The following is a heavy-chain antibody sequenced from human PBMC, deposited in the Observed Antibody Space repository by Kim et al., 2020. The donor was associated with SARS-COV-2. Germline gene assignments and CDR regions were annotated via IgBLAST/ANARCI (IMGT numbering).Heavy chain of an antibody. Sequence: GGSLRLSCAAFGFTFSNARMSWVRQAPGKGREWVGRLKSKTDGGTTDYAAPVKGRFTISRDDSKNTLYLQMNSLKTEVTAVDYCTTKYQLHVSLWGQGTLVTVSS. CDR2: LKSKTDGGTT. V-gene: IGHV3-15*01. CDR3: TTKYQLHVSL. CDR1: GFTFSNAR. J-gene: IGHJ1*01. D-gene: IGHD2-2*01.